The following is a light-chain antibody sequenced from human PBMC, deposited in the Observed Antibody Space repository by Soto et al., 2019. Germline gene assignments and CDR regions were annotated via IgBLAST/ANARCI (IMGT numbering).Light chain of an antibody. J-gene: IGKJ1*01. CDR2: GAS. CDR3: QQYGELPRT. CDR1: QSVTSNY. V-gene: IGKV3-20*01. Sequence: EIVLTQSPATLSLSPGERATLSCRASQSVTSNYLAWFQQKPGQAPRLLIYGASNRSTGTPDRLSGSGCGTDLTLSISRLEPDDFAVYYCQQYGELPRTFGQGAKVDIQ.